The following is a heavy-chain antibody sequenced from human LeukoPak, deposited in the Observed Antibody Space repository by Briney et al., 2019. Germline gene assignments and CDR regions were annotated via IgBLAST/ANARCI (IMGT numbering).Heavy chain of an antibody. Sequence: PSETLSLTCTVSGGSISSYYWSWIRQPPGKGLEWIGYIYYSGSTNYNPSLKSRVTISVDTSKNQFSLKLSSVTAADTAVYYCARGQTYYYDSSGPHYFDYWGQGTPVTVSS. CDR3: ARGQTYYYDSSGPHYFDY. V-gene: IGHV4-59*01. J-gene: IGHJ4*02. CDR1: GGSISSYY. D-gene: IGHD3-22*01. CDR2: IYYSGST.